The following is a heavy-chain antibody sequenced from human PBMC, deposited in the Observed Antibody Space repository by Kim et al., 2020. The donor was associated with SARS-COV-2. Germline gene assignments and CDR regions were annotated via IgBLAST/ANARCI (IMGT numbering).Heavy chain of an antibody. CDR3: ARAVCAVTTCFVDYYYGMDV. CDR1: GFTFSSYS. D-gene: IGHD4-17*01. Sequence: GGSLRLSCAASGFTFSSYSMNWVRQAPGKGLEWVSSISSSSSYIYYADSVKGRFTISRDNAKNSLYLQMNSLRAEDTAVYYCARAVCAVTTCFVDYYYGMDVWGQGTTVTVSS. J-gene: IGHJ6*02. V-gene: IGHV3-21*01. CDR2: ISSSSSYI.